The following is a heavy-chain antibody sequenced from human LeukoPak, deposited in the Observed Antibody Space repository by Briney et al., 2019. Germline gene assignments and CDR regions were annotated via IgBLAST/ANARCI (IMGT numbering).Heavy chain of an antibody. Sequence: ASVKVSCKASGYTFTSYGISWVRQAPGQGLEWMGWISAYNGNTNYAQKLQGRVTMATDTSTSTAYVELRSLRSDDTAVYYCARGGQSGYGYYYYYGMDVWGQGTTVTVSS. V-gene: IGHV1-18*01. D-gene: IGHD5-18*01. J-gene: IGHJ6*02. CDR1: GYTFTSYG. CDR2: ISAYNGNT. CDR3: ARGGQSGYGYYYYYGMDV.